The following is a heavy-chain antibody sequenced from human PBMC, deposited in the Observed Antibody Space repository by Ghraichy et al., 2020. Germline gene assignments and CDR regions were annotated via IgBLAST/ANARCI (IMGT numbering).Heavy chain of an antibody. J-gene: IGHJ2*01. CDR1: GFTFSSDW. Sequence: GGSLRLSCAASGFTFSSDWMSWVRQAPGKGLEWVANIKQDGSGKSYVDSVKGRFTISRDNAKNSLYLQMNSLRAEDTAVYYCARKFGNPGDFWSGYFTGVSFALWGPGTLATVPS. CDR3: ARKFGNPGDFWSGYFTGVSFAL. D-gene: IGHD3-3*01. CDR2: IKQDGSGK. V-gene: IGHV3-7*03.